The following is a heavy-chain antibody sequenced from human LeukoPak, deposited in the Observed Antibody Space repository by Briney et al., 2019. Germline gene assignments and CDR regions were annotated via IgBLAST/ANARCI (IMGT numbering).Heavy chain of an antibody. V-gene: IGHV4-59*11. Sequence: SETLSLTCSVSGGPIWFQYWRCLRQPPGKGVEGSVNIYSRTTTTYNPALRSRVTISIDTSKTQFSLRLSSVTAADTAVYYCARDLRGGRTGYAFDIWGQGTVVTVSP. D-gene: IGHD1-14*01. J-gene: IGHJ3*02. CDR1: GGPIWFQY. CDR2: IYSRTTT. CDR3: ARDLRGGRTGYAFDI.